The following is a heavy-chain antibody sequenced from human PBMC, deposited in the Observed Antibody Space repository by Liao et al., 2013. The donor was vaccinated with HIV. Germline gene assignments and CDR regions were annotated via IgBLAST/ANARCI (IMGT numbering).Heavy chain of an antibody. CDR1: GGSISSGSYY. CDR2: IYPTGST. D-gene: IGHD3-22*01. CDR3: AKSWGRGRVVVHYWYFDL. J-gene: IGHJ2*01. Sequence: QVQLQESGPGLVKPSQTLSLTCTVSGGSISSGSYYWGWIRQPAGKGLEWIGQIYPTGSTIYNPSLKSRVTISVDTSKSQFSLKLTSVTAADTAVYYCAKSWGRGRVVVHYWYFDLWGRWHPDHCLL. V-gene: IGHV4-61*02.